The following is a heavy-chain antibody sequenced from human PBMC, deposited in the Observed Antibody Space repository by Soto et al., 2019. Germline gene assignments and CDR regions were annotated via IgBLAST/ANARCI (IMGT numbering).Heavy chain of an antibody. CDR1: GFTFSSYA. J-gene: IGHJ4*02. Sequence: EVQLLESGGGLVQPGGSLRLSCAASGFTFSSYAMSWVRQAPGKGLEWVSAISGSGGSTYYADSVKGRFTISRDNSKNTLYLQMNSLRAEDTAVYYCAKDRRVVAAAMRERPGCSDYWGQGTLVTVSS. V-gene: IGHV3-23*01. CDR3: AKDRRVVAAAMRERPGCSDY. CDR2: ISGSGGST. D-gene: IGHD2-2*01.